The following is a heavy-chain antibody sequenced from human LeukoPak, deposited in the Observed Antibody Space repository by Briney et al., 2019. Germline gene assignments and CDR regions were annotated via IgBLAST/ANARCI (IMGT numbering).Heavy chain of an antibody. CDR2: IKQDGSEK. CDR1: GFTFSSYS. V-gene: IGHV3-7*04. Sequence: GGSLRLSCAASGFTFSSYSMDWVRRAPGKGLEWVATIKQDGSEKYYVDSVEGRFTISRDNAKNSLSLQMSSLRAEDTAVYYCARARYIGVPFDYWGQGTLVTVSS. CDR3: ARARYIGVPFDY. D-gene: IGHD5-24*01. J-gene: IGHJ4*02.